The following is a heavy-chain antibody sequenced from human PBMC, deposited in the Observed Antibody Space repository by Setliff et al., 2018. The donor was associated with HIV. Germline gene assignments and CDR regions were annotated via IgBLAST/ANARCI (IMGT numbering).Heavy chain of an antibody. Sequence: SVKVSCKTSGYTFTSYGISWVRQAPGHGLEWMGGIIPMFGTAHYAQKFQGRVTITADESTTTAYMELSSLRSEDTAVFYCARGGSGYYDFWSGSSAFEYWGQGTLVTVSS. CDR1: GYTFTSYG. V-gene: IGHV1-69*13. CDR2: IIPMFGTA. D-gene: IGHD3-3*01. CDR3: ARGGSGYYDFWSGSSAFEY. J-gene: IGHJ4*02.